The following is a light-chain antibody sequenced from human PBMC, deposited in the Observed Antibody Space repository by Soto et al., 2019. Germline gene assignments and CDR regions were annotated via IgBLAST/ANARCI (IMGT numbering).Light chain of an antibody. CDR2: DNN. J-gene: IGLJ3*02. CDR1: SSNIGNNY. CDR3: GTWDSSLSAGV. V-gene: IGLV1-51*01. Sequence: QSLLTQPPAVSAGPGQKVTISCSGSSSNIGNNYVSWYQQLPGTAPKLLIYDNNKRPSGIPDRFSGSKSGTSATLGITGLQTGDEADYYCGTWDSSLSAGVFGGGTK.